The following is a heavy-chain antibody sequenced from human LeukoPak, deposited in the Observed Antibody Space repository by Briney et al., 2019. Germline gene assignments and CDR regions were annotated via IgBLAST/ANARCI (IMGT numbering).Heavy chain of an antibody. D-gene: IGHD3-22*01. CDR3: AKGYYYDSSGYYRPAIFDY. Sequence: ASVKVSCKASGYTFTSYDINWVRQATGQGLEWMGCMNPNSGNTGYAQKFQGRVTITRNTSASTAYMELSSLRSEDTAVYYCAKGYYYDSSGYYRPAIFDYWGQGTLVTVSS. CDR1: GYTFTSYD. V-gene: IGHV1-8*03. J-gene: IGHJ4*02. CDR2: MNPNSGNT.